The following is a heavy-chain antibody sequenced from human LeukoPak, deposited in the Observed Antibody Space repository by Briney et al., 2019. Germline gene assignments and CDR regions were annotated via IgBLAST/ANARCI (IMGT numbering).Heavy chain of an antibody. J-gene: IGHJ4*02. Sequence: GASVKVSCKASGYTFTSYAMNWVRQAPGQGLEWMGVIIPIFGTANYAQKFQGRVTSNGYESTSTVYMELSSLRYEDTAVYYCARDSTYSYDSSGYYYLDYWGQGTLVTVSS. CDR2: IIPIFGTA. D-gene: IGHD3-22*01. V-gene: IGHV1-69*13. CDR3: ARDSTYSYDSSGYYYLDY. CDR1: GYTFTSYA.